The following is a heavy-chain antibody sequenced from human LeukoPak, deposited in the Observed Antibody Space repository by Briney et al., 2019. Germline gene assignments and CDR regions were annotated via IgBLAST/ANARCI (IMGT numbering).Heavy chain of an antibody. V-gene: IGHV3-23*01. CDR2: ISGSGGST. CDR1: GFTFSSYG. J-gene: IGHJ4*02. D-gene: IGHD3-10*01. CDR3: ARGQAYYYGSGSPLGY. Sequence: GGSLRLSCAASGFTFSSYGMSWVRQAPGKGLEWVSAISGSGGSTYYADSVKGRFTISRDNSKNTLYLQMNSLRAEDTAVYYCARGQAYYYGSGSPLGYWGQGTLVTVSS.